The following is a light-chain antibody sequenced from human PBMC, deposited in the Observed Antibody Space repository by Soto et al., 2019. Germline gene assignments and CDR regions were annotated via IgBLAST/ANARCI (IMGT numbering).Light chain of an antibody. CDR1: SRDFGSYNL. J-gene: IGLJ2*01. V-gene: IGLV2-23*01. Sequence: QSALTQPASVSGSPGRWITISCPGPSRDFGSYNLVSWYQQHPGKAPKLMIYEGSKRPSGVSNRFSGSKSGNTASLTISGLQAEDEADYYCCSYAGSSSHVVFGGGTKLTVL. CDR2: EGS. CDR3: CSYAGSSSHVV.